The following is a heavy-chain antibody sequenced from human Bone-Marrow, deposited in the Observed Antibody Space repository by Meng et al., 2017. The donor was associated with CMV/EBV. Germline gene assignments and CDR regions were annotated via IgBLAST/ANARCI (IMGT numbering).Heavy chain of an antibody. Sequence: SVKVSCKPSGGTFSSYTISWVRQAPGQGLEWMGRIIPILGIANYTQKFQGRVTITADKSTSTAYMELSSLRSEDTAVYYCAGSIAARPEYFQHWGQGTLVTVSS. J-gene: IGHJ1*01. CDR2: IIPILGIA. V-gene: IGHV1-69*02. CDR3: AGSIAARPEYFQH. CDR1: GGTFSSYT. D-gene: IGHD6-6*01.